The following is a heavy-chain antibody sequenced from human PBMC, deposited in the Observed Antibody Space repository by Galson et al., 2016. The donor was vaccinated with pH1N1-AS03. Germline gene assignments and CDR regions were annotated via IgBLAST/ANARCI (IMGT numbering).Heavy chain of an antibody. V-gene: IGHV3-23*01. CDR2: ISGSGGNT. Sequence: SLRLSCAASGFSFRSYAMSWVRQAPGKGLEWVAHISGSGGNTYYADSVKGRFTISRDNSKNTPYLQMNSLRAEDTAVYYCAKGASGYDSNYFDYWGQGTLVTVSS. D-gene: IGHD5-12*01. CDR3: AKGASGYDSNYFDY. CDR1: GFSFRSYA. J-gene: IGHJ4*02.